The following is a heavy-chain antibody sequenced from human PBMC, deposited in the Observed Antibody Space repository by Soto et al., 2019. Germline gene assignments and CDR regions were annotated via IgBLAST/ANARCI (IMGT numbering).Heavy chain of an antibody. V-gene: IGHV3-7*01. Sequence: EAQLVESGGGLVQPGGSLRLSCAAAGVTFTNYWMSWVRQAPGKGLEWVANIKQDGSEKYYADSAKGRFIISRDNAKTSLYLQMNSLRAEDTAVYYCARDMVVFWSGYPEGGFDYCGQGTPVTVSS. D-gene: IGHD3-3*01. J-gene: IGHJ4*02. CDR3: ARDMVVFWSGYPEGGFDY. CDR2: IKQDGSEK. CDR1: GVTFTNYW.